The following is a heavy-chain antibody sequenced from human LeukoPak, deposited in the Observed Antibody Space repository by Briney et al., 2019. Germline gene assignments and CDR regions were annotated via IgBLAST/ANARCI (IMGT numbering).Heavy chain of an antibody. J-gene: IGHJ3*02. V-gene: IGHV3-23*01. CDR2: ISGRGGST. CDR3: AKPRDSIVGTTTPTRLATLDI. Sequence: QPGGSLRLSCAASGFSFSSYAMSWVRQAPAKGLECVSGISGRGGSTYYADSVKGRFTISRDNSKNTLYLQMSSLRAEDTAVYYCAKPRDSIVGTTTPTRLATLDIWGQGTMVTVSS. D-gene: IGHD1-26*01. CDR1: GFSFSSYA.